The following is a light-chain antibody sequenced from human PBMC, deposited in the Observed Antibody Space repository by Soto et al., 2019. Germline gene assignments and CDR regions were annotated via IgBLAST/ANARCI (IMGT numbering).Light chain of an antibody. CDR3: QQYDSYPHV. V-gene: IGKV1-17*01. J-gene: IGKJ2*01. CDR2: AAS. CDR1: QGIRND. Sequence: DIQMTQSPSSLSASVGAAVTIACRASQGIRNDLGWYQQKPGKAPKSMIYAASRLQSGVPSRFSGSGYGTDCTLTINGLQPDDFATYYCQQYDSYPHVFGQGTKVDIK.